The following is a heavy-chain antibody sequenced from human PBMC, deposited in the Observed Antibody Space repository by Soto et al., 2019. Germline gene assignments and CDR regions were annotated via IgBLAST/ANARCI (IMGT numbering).Heavy chain of an antibody. V-gene: IGHV4-34*01. CDR2: INHSGST. CDR3: ARDKITGLFDY. D-gene: IGHD2-8*02. Sequence: QVQLQQWGAGLLKPSETLSLTCAVYGGSFSGYCWTWIRQPPGTGLEWIGEINHSGSTNYNPSLKSRVTISVDTSKNQDSLKLTSVTAADTAVYYCARDKITGLFDYWGQGTLVTVSS. CDR1: GGSFSGYC. J-gene: IGHJ4*02.